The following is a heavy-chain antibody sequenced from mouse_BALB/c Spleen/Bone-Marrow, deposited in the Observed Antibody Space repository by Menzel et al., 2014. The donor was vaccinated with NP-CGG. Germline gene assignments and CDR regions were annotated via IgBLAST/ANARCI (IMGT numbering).Heavy chain of an antibody. CDR1: GYTFTGYW. CDR2: INPSNGRT. Sequence: QVQLQQSGAEMVKPGASVKLSCKASGYTFTGYWMRWVKQRPGQGLEWVGEINPSNGRTNYNEKFKSMATLTVDKSSSTAYMQLSSPTSEDSAVFYCARLIYGSSYIVDFWGQGTSVTVSS. D-gene: IGHD1-1*01. V-gene: IGHV1S81*02. CDR3: ARLIYGSSYIVDF. J-gene: IGHJ4*01.